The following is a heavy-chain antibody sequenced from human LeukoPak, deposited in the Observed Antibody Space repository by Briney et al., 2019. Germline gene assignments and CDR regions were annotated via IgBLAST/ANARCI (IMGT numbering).Heavy chain of an antibody. Sequence: SETLSLTCTVSGGSITSSTYYWGWIRQSPGKGLEWIGSIYYTGSTYYNPSLKSRVTISVDTSKNQFSLKLSSVTAADTAVFYCTRDFWSGYFDYWGQGTLVTVSS. J-gene: IGHJ4*02. V-gene: IGHV4-39*07. CDR3: TRDFWSGYFDY. CDR2: IYYTGST. D-gene: IGHD3-3*01. CDR1: GGSITSSTYY.